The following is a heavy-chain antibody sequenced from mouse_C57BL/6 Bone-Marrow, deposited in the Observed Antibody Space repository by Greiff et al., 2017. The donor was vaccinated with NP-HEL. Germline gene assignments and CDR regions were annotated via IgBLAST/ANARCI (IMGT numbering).Heavy chain of an antibody. CDR2: IYPRSGNT. D-gene: IGHD1-1*01. Sequence: QVQLQQSGAELARPGASVKLSCKASGYTFTSYGISWVKQRPGQGLEWIGEIYPRSGNTYYNEKFKGKATLTADKSSSTAYMELRSLTSEDSAVYFCARHYYGSSYPFDYWGQGTTLTVSS. CDR3: ARHYYGSSYPFDY. V-gene: IGHV1-81*01. J-gene: IGHJ2*01. CDR1: GYTFTSYG.